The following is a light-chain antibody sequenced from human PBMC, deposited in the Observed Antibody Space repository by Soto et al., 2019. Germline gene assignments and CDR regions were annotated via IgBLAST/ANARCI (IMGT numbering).Light chain of an antibody. CDR1: QSVSGNK. J-gene: IGKJ1*01. Sequence: EIVLTQSPGTLSLSPGERATLSCRASQSVSGNKLAWYQQKPGQAPRLLIYGASSRATGIPDRFRGSGSGTDFPLSISILEPEDRAVYYCQQYDRAPRTFGQGTKVEIK. CDR2: GAS. V-gene: IGKV3-20*01. CDR3: QQYDRAPRT.